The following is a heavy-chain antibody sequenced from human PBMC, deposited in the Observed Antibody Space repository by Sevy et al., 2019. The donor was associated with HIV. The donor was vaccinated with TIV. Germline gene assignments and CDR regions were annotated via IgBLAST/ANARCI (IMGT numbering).Heavy chain of an antibody. CDR3: AKFGDYYDSGGYYWYFDF. Sequence: GGSLRLSCAASGFIFSDYAMSWVRQAPGKGLEWVSSISGGDDSTYYADSVNGRFTVSRDNSKNTLYLQMNTLRAEDTALYYCAKFGDYYDSGGYYWYFDFWGRGTLVTVSS. V-gene: IGHV3-23*01. CDR1: GFIFSDYA. J-gene: IGHJ2*01. D-gene: IGHD3-22*01. CDR2: ISGGDDST.